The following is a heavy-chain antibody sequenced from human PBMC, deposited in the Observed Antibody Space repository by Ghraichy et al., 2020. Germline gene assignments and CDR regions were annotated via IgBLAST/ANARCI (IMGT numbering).Heavy chain of an antibody. D-gene: IGHD5-24*01. J-gene: IGHJ4*02. CDR2: MNPNSGDS. CDR1: GYSFTSYD. Sequence: ASVKVSCKASGYSFTSYDINWVRQAPGQGLEWMGWMNPNSGDSGFARKFQGRVTMTRNTAINTAYMELSGLRSEDTAVYFCARTPGRGYNGADWVRGTLVTVCS. V-gene: IGHV1-8*01. CDR3: ARTPGRGYNGAD.